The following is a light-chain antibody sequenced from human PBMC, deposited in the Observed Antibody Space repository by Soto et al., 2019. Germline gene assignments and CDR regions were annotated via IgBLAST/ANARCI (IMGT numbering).Light chain of an antibody. J-gene: IGLJ2*01. CDR1: SSDVGGYNY. V-gene: IGLV2-14*01. CDR3: SSYTTSSTLNVV. CDR2: EDS. Sequence: QSVLPQPASVSGSPGQSITISCTGTSSDVGGYNYVSWYQQHPDKAPKLMIYEDSNRPSGVSNRFSGSKSGNTASLTISGRHAEDEADYYCSSYTTSSTLNVVFGGGTKLTVL.